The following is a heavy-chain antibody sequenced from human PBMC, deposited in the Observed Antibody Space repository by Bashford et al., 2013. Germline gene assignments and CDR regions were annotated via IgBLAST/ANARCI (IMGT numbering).Heavy chain of an antibody. CDR2: LYSGGNT. CDR3: ARDLYSSGWTGAFDI. D-gene: IGHD6-19*01. V-gene: IGHV3-66*01. J-gene: IGHJ3*02. Sequence: VRQAPGKGLEWVSILYSGGNTYYADSVKGRFTISRDNSKNTLYLQMNSLRAEDTAIYYCARDLYSSGWTGAFDIWGQGTMVTVSS.